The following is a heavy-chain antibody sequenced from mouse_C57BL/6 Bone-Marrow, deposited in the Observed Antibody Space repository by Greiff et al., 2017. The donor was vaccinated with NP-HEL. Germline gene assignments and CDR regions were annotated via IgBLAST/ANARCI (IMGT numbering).Heavy chain of an antibody. CDR3: ARRDYYGRSYGYFDV. CDR1: GYTFTSYG. J-gene: IGHJ1*03. CDR2: IYPRSGNT. Sequence: VQLQQSGAELARPGASVKLSCKASGYTFTSYGISWVKQRTGQGLEWIGEIYPRSGNTYYNEKFKGKATLTADKSSSTAYMELRSLTSEDSAVYFCARRDYYGRSYGYFDVWGTGTTVTVSS. D-gene: IGHD1-1*01. V-gene: IGHV1-81*01.